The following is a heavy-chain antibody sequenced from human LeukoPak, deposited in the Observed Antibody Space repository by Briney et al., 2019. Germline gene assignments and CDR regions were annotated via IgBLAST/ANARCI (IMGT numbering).Heavy chain of an antibody. Sequence: SETLSLTCTVSGGSISSYYWSWIRQPPGKGLEWIGYIYYSGSTNYNPSLKSRVTISVDTPKNQFSLKLSSVTAADTAVYYCARVRYYGSGSYYTFYYMDVWGKGTTVTISS. J-gene: IGHJ6*03. CDR1: GGSISSYY. V-gene: IGHV4-59*01. CDR2: IYYSGST. D-gene: IGHD3-10*01. CDR3: ARVRYYGSGSYYTFYYMDV.